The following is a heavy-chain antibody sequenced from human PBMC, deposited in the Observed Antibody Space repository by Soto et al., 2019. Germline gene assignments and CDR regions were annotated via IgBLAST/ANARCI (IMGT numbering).Heavy chain of an antibody. CDR1: GGSFSGYY. CDR2: INHSGST. CDR3: ARGRIVGATFPLRY. D-gene: IGHD1-26*01. J-gene: IGHJ4*02. Sequence: SETLSLTCAVYGGSFSGYYWSWIRQPPGKGLEWIGEINHSGSTNYNPSLKSRVTISVDTSKNQFSLKLSSVTAADTAVYYCARGRIVGATFPLRYWGQGTLVTVSS. V-gene: IGHV4-34*01.